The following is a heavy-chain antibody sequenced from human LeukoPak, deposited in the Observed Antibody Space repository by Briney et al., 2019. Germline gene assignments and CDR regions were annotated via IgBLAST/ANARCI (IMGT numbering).Heavy chain of an antibody. CDR1: GYTFTSYG. Sequence: ASVKVPCKASGYTFTSYGISWVRQAPGQGLEWMGWISAYNGNTNYAQKLQGRVTMTTDTSTSTAYMELRSLRSDDTAVYYCARDGGDILTGDDAFDIWGQGTMVTVSS. CDR2: ISAYNGNT. CDR3: ARDGGDILTGDDAFDI. V-gene: IGHV1-18*01. D-gene: IGHD3-9*01. J-gene: IGHJ3*02.